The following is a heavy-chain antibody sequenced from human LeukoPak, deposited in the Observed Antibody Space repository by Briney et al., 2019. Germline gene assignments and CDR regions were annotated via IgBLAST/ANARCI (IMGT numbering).Heavy chain of an antibody. CDR2: IWYDGSNK. Sequence: PGGSLRLSCAASGFTFSSYGMHWVRQAPGKGLEWVAVIWYDGSNKYYADSVKGRFTISRDNSKNTLYLQMNSLRAEDTAVYYCAKDAFDIVVVVAATRVGYFDYWGQGTLVTVSS. J-gene: IGHJ4*02. V-gene: IGHV3-30*02. CDR3: AKDAFDIVVVVAATRVGYFDY. D-gene: IGHD2-15*01. CDR1: GFTFSSYG.